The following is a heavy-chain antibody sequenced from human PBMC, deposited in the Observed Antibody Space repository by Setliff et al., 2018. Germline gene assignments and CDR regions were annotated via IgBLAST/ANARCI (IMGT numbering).Heavy chain of an antibody. CDR1: GYTFTRYA. J-gene: IGHJ6*03. Sequence: ASVKVSCKASGYTFTRYAMNWVRQAPGQGLEWMGWINTNTGNPTYAQGFTGRFVFSLDTSVSTAYLQISSLKAXDTAVYYCARDSSGWSGFSRLVGVYYYYMDVWGKGTTVTVSS. CDR2: INTNTGNP. D-gene: IGHD6-19*01. V-gene: IGHV7-4-1*02. CDR3: ARDSSGWSGFSRLVGVYYYYMDV.